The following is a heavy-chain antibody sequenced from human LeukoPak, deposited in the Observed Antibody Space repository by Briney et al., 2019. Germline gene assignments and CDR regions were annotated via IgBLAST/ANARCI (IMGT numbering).Heavy chain of an antibody. V-gene: IGHV4-39*01. D-gene: IGHD3-22*01. J-gene: IGHJ4*02. CDR2: IYYSGST. CDR1: GGSISSSSYY. Sequence: PSETLSLTCTVSGGSISSSSYYWGWIRQPPGKGLEWIGSIYYSGSTYYNPSLKSRLTISVDTSKNQFSLKLSSVTAADTAVYYCARKFYDTSGVYPYYFDYWGQGTLVTVSS. CDR3: ARKFYDTSGVYPYYFDY.